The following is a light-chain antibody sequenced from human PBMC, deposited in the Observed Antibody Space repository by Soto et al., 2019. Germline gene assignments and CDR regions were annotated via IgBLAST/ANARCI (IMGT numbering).Light chain of an antibody. Sequence: QSALTQPASVSGSPGQSITISCTGTSSDVGGYNYVSWYQQHPGKAPKLIIYDVSNRPSGVSNRFSGSESGKTASLTISGLQAEDEADYYCSSYTSSSSLGVVFGGGTKLTVL. CDR1: SSDVGGYNY. CDR3: SSYTSSSSLGVV. J-gene: IGLJ2*01. CDR2: DVS. V-gene: IGLV2-14*01.